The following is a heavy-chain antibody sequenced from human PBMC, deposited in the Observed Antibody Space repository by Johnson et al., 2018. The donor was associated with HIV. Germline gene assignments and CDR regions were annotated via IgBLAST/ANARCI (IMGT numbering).Heavy chain of an antibody. J-gene: IGHJ3*02. CDR1: GFTVSSNY. CDR3: AKRNYGSGGNAFDI. CDR2: LYSGGST. D-gene: IGHD3-10*01. V-gene: IGHV3-66*01. Sequence: MLLVESGGGVVQPGGSLRRSCAASGFTVSSNYMNWVRQAPGKGLERVALLYSGGSTYYADSVKGRFTISRDSSKNTLYLQMNSLRAEDTAVYYCAKRNYGSGGNAFDIWGQGTMVTVSS.